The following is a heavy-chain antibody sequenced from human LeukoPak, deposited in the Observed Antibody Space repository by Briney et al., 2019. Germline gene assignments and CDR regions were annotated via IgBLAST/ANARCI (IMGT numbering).Heavy chain of an antibody. D-gene: IGHD6-19*01. CDR3: ARDKGAHDSSGWDWGAFDI. CDR2: IWYDGSNK. Sequence: PGGSLRLSCAASGFTFSSYGMHWVRQAPGKGLEWVAVIWYDGSNKYYADSVKGRFTISRDNSKNTLYLQMNSLRAEDTAVYYCARDKGAHDSSGWDWGAFDIWGQGTMVTVSS. V-gene: IGHV3-33*01. CDR1: GFTFSSYG. J-gene: IGHJ3*02.